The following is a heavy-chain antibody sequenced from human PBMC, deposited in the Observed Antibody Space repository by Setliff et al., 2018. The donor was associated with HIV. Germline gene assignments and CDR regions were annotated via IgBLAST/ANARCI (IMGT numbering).Heavy chain of an antibody. D-gene: IGHD7-27*01. J-gene: IGHJ4*02. V-gene: IGHV3-33*08. Sequence: GGSLRLSCAASGFTFSSYGMHWVRQAPGKGLEWVAVIWYDGTNKYYADSVKGRFTISRDNSKNTLFLQIDSLRAEDTAVYYCARDAGGAGEYFDYWGQGTLVTVSS. CDR2: IWYDGTNK. CDR1: GFTFSSYG. CDR3: ARDAGGAGEYFDY.